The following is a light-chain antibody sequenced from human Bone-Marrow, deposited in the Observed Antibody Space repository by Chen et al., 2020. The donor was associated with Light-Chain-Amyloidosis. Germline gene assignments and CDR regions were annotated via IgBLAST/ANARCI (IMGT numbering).Light chain of an antibody. CDR2: DDS. CDR1: NIGSTS. CDR3: QVWDRSSDRPV. V-gene: IGLV3-21*02. J-gene: IGLJ3*02. Sequence: SYVLTQPSSVSVAPGQTATIACGGNNIGSTSVHWYQQTPGQAPLLVVYDDSDRPSGIPERLSGSNYGKTATLTISRVEGGDEADYYCQVWDRSSDRPVFGGGTKLTVL.